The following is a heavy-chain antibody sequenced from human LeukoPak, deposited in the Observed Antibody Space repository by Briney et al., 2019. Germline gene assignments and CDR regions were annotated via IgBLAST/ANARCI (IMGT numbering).Heavy chain of an antibody. J-gene: IGHJ2*01. D-gene: IGHD1-14*01. CDR1: GYSFTSFD. CDR2: MNPHSGKS. V-gene: IGHV1-8*01. CDR3: ARRNRAYWYFDL. Sequence: GASVKVSCTASGYSFTSFDINWVRQASGQGLEWMGWMNPHSGKSGFAQKFQGRVILTSNTSISTVYMELSSLRSEDSAIYYCARRNRAYWYFDLWGRGTPVTVS.